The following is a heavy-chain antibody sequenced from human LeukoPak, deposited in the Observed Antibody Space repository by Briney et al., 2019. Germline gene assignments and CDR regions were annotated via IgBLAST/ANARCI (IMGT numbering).Heavy chain of an antibody. CDR3: ARASSNTLYYFDY. CDR2: IIPIFGTA. D-gene: IGHD6-13*01. V-gene: IGHV1-69*05. Sequence: SVTVSCTASGGTFSSYAISWVRQAPGQGLEWMGGIIPIFGTASYAQKFQGRVTMTRDTSTSTVYMELSSLRSEDTAVYYCARASSNTLYYFDYWGQGTLVTVSS. CDR1: GGTFSSYA. J-gene: IGHJ4*02.